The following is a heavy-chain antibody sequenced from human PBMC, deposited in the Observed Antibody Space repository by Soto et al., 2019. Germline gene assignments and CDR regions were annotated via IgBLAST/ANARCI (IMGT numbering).Heavy chain of an antibody. CDR2: ISYDGSNK. D-gene: IGHD2-21*02. V-gene: IGHV3-30*18. J-gene: IGHJ6*02. Sequence: QVQLVESGGGVVQPGRSLRLSCAASGFTFSSYGMHWVRQAPGKGLEWVAVISYDGSNKYYADSVKGRFTISRDNSKNTLYLQMNSLRAEDTAAYYCAKDRGAYCGGDCYPTYYYYGMDVWGQGTTVTVSS. CDR1: GFTFSSYG. CDR3: AKDRGAYCGGDCYPTYYYYGMDV.